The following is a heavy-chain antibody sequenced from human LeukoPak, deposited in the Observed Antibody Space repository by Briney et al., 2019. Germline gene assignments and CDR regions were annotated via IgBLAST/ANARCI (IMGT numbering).Heavy chain of an antibody. CDR1: GFTFSSYG. J-gene: IGHJ4*02. V-gene: IGHV3-30*19. CDR2: ISYDGSNK. CDR3: ARDRGQQQLVPHFDY. D-gene: IGHD6-13*01. Sequence: GRSLRLSCAASGFTFSSYGMHWVRQAPGKGLEWVAVISYDGSNKYYADSVKGRFTISRDNSKNTLYLQMNSLRAEDTAVYYCARDRGQQQLVPHFDYWGQGTLVTVSS.